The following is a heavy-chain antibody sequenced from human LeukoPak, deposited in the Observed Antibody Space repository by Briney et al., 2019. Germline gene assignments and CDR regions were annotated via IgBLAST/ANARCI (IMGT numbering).Heavy chain of an antibody. V-gene: IGHV4-34*01. CDR1: GGSFSGYY. D-gene: IGHD1-26*01. J-gene: IGHJ4*02. Sequence: SETLSLTCAVYGGSFSGYYWSWIRQPPGKRLEWIGEINHSGSTNYNPSLKSRVTISVDTSKNQFSLKLSSVTAADTAVYYCARDSVYSGSSLDYWGQGTLVTVSS. CDR2: INHSGST. CDR3: ARDSVYSGSSLDY.